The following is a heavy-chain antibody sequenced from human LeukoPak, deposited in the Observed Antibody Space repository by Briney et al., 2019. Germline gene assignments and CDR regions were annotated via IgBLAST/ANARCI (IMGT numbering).Heavy chain of an antibody. J-gene: IGHJ6*02. V-gene: IGHV1-46*01. CDR2: INPSGGST. CDR3: ARDARWAAAEVDGMDV. Sequence: ASVKVSCKASGYTFTSYYMHWVRQAPGQGLEWMGIINPSGGSTSYAQKFQGRVTMTRDTSTSTVYTELSSLRSEDTAVYYCARDARWAAAEVDGMDVWGQGTTVTVSS. CDR1: GYTFTSYY. D-gene: IGHD6-13*01.